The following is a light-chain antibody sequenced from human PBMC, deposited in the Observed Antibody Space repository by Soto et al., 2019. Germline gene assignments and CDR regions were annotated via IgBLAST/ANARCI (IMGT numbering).Light chain of an antibody. CDR1: QSISSY. CDR3: QQSYSTPYT. J-gene: IGKJ2*01. V-gene: IGKV1-39*01. Sequence: DIQMTQSPSSLSAXVXDXVTIXCRASQSISSYLNWYQQKPGKAPKLLIYAASSLQSGVPSRFSGSGSGTDFTLTISSLQPEDFATYYCQQSYSTPYTFGQGTKLEIK. CDR2: AAS.